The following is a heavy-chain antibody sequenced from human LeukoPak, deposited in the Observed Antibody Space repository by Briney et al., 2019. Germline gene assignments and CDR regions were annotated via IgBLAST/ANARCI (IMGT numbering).Heavy chain of an antibody. V-gene: IGHV1-18*01. CDR3: ARASTHRYNWKSGQLSDASDI. J-gene: IGHJ3*02. D-gene: IGHD1-20*01. CDR1: GYTFITYG. CDR2: ISAYNGHT. Sequence: ASVKVSCKASGYTFITYGISWVRQAPGQGLEWMGWISAYNGHTKYAQKLQGRVTMTTDTSTTTANMELRSLRSDDTAVYYCARASTHRYNWKSGQLSDASDIWGQGTMVTVSS.